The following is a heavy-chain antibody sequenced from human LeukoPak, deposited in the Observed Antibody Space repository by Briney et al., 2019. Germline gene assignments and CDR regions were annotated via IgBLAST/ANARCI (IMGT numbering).Heavy chain of an antibody. CDR3: ARNYCSGGSCFIPYLDY. J-gene: IGHJ4*02. CDR2: ISYDGSNK. D-gene: IGHD2-15*01. CDR1: GFTFSSYA. V-gene: IGHV3-30-3*01. Sequence: GGSLRLSCAASGFTFSSYAMPWVRQAPGKGLEWVAVISYDGSNKYYADSVKGRFTISRDNSKNTLYLQMNSLRAEDTAVYYCARNYCSGGSCFIPYLDYWGQGTLVTVSS.